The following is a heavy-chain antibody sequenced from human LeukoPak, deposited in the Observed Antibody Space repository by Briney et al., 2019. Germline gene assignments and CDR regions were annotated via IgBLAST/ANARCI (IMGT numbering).Heavy chain of an antibody. J-gene: IGHJ6*03. D-gene: IGHD6-6*01. CDR2: INPSGGST. V-gene: IGHV1-46*01. CDR3: ARDLPPTSIAARPNYYYYYMDV. CDR1: GYTFTSYY. Sequence: ASVKVSCKASGYTFTSYYMHWVRQAPGQGLEWMGIINPSGGSTSYAQKLQGRVTMTRDMSTSTVYMELSSLRSEDTAVYYCARDLPPTSIAARPNYYYYYMDVWGKGTTVTVSS.